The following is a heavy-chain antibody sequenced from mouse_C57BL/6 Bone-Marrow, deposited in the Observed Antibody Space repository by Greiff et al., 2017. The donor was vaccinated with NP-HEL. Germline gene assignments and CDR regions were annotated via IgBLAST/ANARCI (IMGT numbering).Heavy chain of an antibody. CDR1: GFTFSSYG. CDR2: ISSGGSYP. CDR3: ARPSTTVVARLGYFDV. V-gene: IGHV5-6*01. Sequence: EVKLMESGGDLVKPGGSLKLSCAASGFTFSSYGLSLVRQTPDKRLEWVATISSGGSYPYYPDSVKGRFHISRDNAKNTLYLQMSSLKSEDTAMYYCARPSTTVVARLGYFDVWGTGTTVTVSS. J-gene: IGHJ1*03. D-gene: IGHD1-1*01.